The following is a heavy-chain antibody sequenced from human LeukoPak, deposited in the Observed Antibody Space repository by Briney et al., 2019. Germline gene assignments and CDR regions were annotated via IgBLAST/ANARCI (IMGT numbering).Heavy chain of an antibody. CDR3: ARVLEVGATPLGY. J-gene: IGHJ4*02. CDR1: GFTFSSYW. V-gene: IGHV3-7*01. Sequence: GGSLRLSCAASGFTFSSYWMSWVRQAPGKGLEWVANIKQDGSEKYYVDSVKGRFTISRDNSKNTLYLQMNSLRAEDTAVYYCARVLEVGATPLGYWGQGTLVTVSS. CDR2: IKQDGSEK. D-gene: IGHD1-26*01.